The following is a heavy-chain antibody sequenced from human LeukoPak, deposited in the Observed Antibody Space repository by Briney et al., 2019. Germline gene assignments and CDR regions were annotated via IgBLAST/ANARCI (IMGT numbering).Heavy chain of an antibody. Sequence: PSETLSLTCTVFGYFISSGFYWGWIRQPPGKGLEWIGYIYHSGSTYYNPSLKSRVTISVDRSKNQFSLKLSSVTAADTAVYYCARGGSYDPNFDYWGQGTLVTVSS. CDR3: ARGGSYDPNFDY. CDR1: GYFISSGFY. D-gene: IGHD1-26*01. J-gene: IGHJ4*02. V-gene: IGHV4-38-2*02. CDR2: IYHSGST.